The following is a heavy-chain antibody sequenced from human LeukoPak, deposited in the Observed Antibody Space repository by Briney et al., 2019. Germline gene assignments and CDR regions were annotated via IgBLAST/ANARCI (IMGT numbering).Heavy chain of an antibody. D-gene: IGHD5-18*01. Sequence: GGSLRLSCAASGFNFSSYAMSWVRQAPGKGLELVSAISGSGGSTYYADSVKGRFTISRDNSKNTLYLQMNSLRAEDTAVYYCAKDRRGYSYGYYFDYWGQGTLVTVSS. CDR3: AKDRRGYSYGYYFDY. CDR2: ISGSGGST. CDR1: GFNFSSYA. J-gene: IGHJ4*02. V-gene: IGHV3-23*01.